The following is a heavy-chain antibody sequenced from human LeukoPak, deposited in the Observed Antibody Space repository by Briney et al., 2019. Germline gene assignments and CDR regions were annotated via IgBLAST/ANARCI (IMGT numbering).Heavy chain of an antibody. CDR2: IYYSGST. CDR3: ARDVAAAGWNGRTEYYFDY. D-gene: IGHD6-13*01. V-gene: IGHV4-31*03. J-gene: IGHJ4*02. Sequence: PSQTLSLTCTVSGGSISSGGYSWSWIRQHPGKGLEWIGYIYYSGSTYYNPSLKSRVTISVDTSKNQFSLKLSSVTAADTAVYYCARDVAAAGWNGRTEYYFDYWGQGTLVTVSS. CDR1: GGSISSGGYS.